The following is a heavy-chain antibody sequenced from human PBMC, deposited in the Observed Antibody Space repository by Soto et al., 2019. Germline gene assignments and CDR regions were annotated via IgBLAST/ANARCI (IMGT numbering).Heavy chain of an antibody. CDR1: GGSFSGYY. CDR2: INHSGST. Sequence: SETLSLTCAVYGGSFSGYYWSWIRQPPGKGLEWIGEINHSGSTNYNPSLKSRVTISVDTSKNQFSLKLSSVTAADTTVYYCARGPRPRNYDILTQYTPVFDYWGQGTLVTVSS. D-gene: IGHD3-9*01. V-gene: IGHV4-34*01. J-gene: IGHJ4*02. CDR3: ARGPRPRNYDILTQYTPVFDY.